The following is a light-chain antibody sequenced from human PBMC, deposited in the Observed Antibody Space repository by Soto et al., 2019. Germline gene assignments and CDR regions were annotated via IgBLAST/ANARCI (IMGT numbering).Light chain of an antibody. CDR3: TSYAGTYSFFYV. V-gene: IGLV2-8*01. Sequence: SVLTQPPSASGSPGQSVTISCTGTSSDVGAYNYVSWYQQLPGKAPKLIIYEVSKRPSGVPDRFSGSKSGNTASLTVSGLQAEDEADYYCTSYAGTYSFFYVFGTGTKVTAL. CDR2: EVS. CDR1: SSDVGAYNY. J-gene: IGLJ1*01.